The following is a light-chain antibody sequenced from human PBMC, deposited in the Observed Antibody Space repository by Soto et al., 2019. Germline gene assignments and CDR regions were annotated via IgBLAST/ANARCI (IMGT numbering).Light chain of an antibody. Sequence: EIVLTQSPATLSLSPGERAILSCSASQSVGSSLAWYQQRPGQAPRLLIYDAFIRATGIPSRFSGSESGTDFTLTISSLEPEDFAVYYCQQRSNWPLTFGQGTRLEIK. J-gene: IGKJ5*01. V-gene: IGKV3-11*01. CDR3: QQRSNWPLT. CDR2: DAF. CDR1: QSVGSS.